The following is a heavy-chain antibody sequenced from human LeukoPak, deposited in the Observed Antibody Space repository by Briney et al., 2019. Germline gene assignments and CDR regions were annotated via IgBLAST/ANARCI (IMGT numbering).Heavy chain of an antibody. CDR2: INPSGGST. Sequence: GASVKVSCKASGYTFTSYYMHWVRQAPGQGLEWMGIINPSGGSTSYAQKFQGRVTMTRDTSTSTVYTELSSLRSEDTAVYYCARGGIAAAGPRAEYFQHWGQGTLVTVSS. V-gene: IGHV1-46*01. J-gene: IGHJ1*01. D-gene: IGHD6-13*01. CDR3: ARGGIAAAGPRAEYFQH. CDR1: GYTFTSYY.